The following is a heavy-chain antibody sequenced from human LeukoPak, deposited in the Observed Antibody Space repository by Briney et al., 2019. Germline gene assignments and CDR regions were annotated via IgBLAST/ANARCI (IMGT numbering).Heavy chain of an antibody. CDR2: INPNSGGT. CDR1: GYTFTGYY. D-gene: IGHD3-10*01. CDR3: AREDQTMVRAIAFDY. Sequence: ASVKVSCKGSGYTFTGYYMHWVRQAPGQGLEWMGWINPNSGGTNFAQKFQGRVTMTRDTSMSTAYMELSRLRSDDTAVYYCAREDQTMVRAIAFDYWGQGTLVTVSS. J-gene: IGHJ4*02. V-gene: IGHV1-2*02.